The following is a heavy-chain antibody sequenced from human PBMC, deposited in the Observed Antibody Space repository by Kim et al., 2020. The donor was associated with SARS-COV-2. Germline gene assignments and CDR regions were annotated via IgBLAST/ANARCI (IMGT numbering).Heavy chain of an antibody. Sequence: RCSPSFQGQVTISADKSISTAYLQWSSLKASDTAMYYCARHWGERGWFDPWGQGTLVTVSS. D-gene: IGHD3-16*01. CDR3: ARHWGERGWFDP. V-gene: IGHV5-51*01. J-gene: IGHJ5*02.